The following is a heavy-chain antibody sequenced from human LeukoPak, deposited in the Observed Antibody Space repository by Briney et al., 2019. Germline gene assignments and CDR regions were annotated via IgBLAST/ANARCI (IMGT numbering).Heavy chain of an antibody. D-gene: IGHD6-19*01. J-gene: IGHJ4*02. V-gene: IGHV4-4*02. Sequence: PSGTLSLTCAVSGGSISSSNWWSWVRQPPGKGLEWIGEIYHNGNTNFNPSLKSRVTISVDKSKNQFSLKVRSVTAADTAVYYCARVQFSSGSLDYWGQGTLVTVSS. CDR3: ARVQFSSGSLDY. CDR1: GGSISSSNW. CDR2: IYHNGNT.